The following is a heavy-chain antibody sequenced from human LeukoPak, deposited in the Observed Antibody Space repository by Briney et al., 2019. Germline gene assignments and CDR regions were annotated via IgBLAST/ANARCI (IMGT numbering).Heavy chain of an antibody. CDR1: GYTFTSYG. D-gene: IGHD3-10*01. Sequence: ASAKVSCKASGYTFTSYGISWVRQAPGQGLEWMGWISAYNGNTNYAQKLQGRVTMTTDTSTSTAYMELRSLRSDDTAVYYCARVGEGVHGGKWFDPWGQGTLVTVSS. CDR2: ISAYNGNT. V-gene: IGHV1-18*01. CDR3: ARVGEGVHGGKWFDP. J-gene: IGHJ5*02.